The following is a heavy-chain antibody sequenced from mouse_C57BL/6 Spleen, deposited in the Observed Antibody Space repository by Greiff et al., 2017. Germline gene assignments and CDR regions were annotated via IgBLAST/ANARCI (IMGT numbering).Heavy chain of an antibody. V-gene: IGHV1-15*01. J-gene: IGHJ2*01. Sequence: QVHVKQSGAELVRPGASVTLSCKASGYTFTDYEMHWVKQTPVHGLEWIGAIDPETGGTAYNQKFKGKAILTAEKSSSTAYMELRSLTSEDSAVYYCYGYDYWGQGTTLTVSS. CDR3: YGYDY. CDR1: GYTFTDYE. D-gene: IGHD2-2*01. CDR2: IDPETGGT.